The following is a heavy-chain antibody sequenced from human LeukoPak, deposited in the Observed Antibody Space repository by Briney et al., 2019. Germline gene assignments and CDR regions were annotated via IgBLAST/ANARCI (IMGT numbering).Heavy chain of an antibody. V-gene: IGHV3-7*04. CDR1: GFTFSNYW. Sequence: GGSLRLSCAASGFTFSNYWMSWIRQAPGKGLEWVANIKEDGSKKNYVDSVQGRFTISRDNAKSALYLQMNSLRAEDTAVYYCGREVPGGTTSLDCWGQGTLVTVSS. J-gene: IGHJ4*02. CDR3: GREVPGGTTSLDC. CDR2: IKEDGSKK. D-gene: IGHD1-26*01.